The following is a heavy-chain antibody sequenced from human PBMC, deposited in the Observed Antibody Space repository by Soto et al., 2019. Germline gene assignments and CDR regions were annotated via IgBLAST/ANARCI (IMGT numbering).Heavy chain of an antibody. CDR3: ASNRVGDDYYYYYMDV. D-gene: IGHD2-21*02. Sequence: QVQLQESGPGLVKPSGTLSLTCAVSSGSISSSNWWSWVRQPPGKGLEWIGEIYHSGSTNYNPSLKRRVTISVDKSKNQFSLKLSSVAAAATAVYYCASNRVGDDYYYYYMDVWGKGTTVTVSS. J-gene: IGHJ6*03. CDR1: SGSISSSNW. V-gene: IGHV4-4*02. CDR2: IYHSGST.